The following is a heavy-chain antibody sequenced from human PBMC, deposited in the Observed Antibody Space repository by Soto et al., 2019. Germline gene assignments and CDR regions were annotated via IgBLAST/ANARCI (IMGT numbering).Heavy chain of an antibody. V-gene: IGHV3-23*01. J-gene: IGHJ4*02. CDR3: AKSPPGAGTRNFDY. CDR2: IIGSGGST. D-gene: IGHD6-19*01. CDR1: GFTFSSYA. Sequence: ESLKISCAASGFTFSSYAMSWVRQAPGKGLEWVSAIIGSGGSTYYADSVKGRFTISRDNSKNTLYLQMNSLRAEDTAVYYCAKSPPGAGTRNFDYWGQGTLVTVSS.